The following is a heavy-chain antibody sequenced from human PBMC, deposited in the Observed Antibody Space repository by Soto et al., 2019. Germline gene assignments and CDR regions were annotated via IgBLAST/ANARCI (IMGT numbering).Heavy chain of an antibody. D-gene: IGHD3-10*01. J-gene: IGHJ5*02. CDR1: GHSISSGYY. CDR3: ASSSGSGTYLSFQADL. V-gene: IGHV4-38-2*01. CDR2: FYHSGST. Sequence: SETLSLTCAVSGHSISSGYYWGWIRQPPGKGLEWIGSFYHSGSTYYNPSLKSRVTISVDTSRNLFSLKVKSVTAADTAVYYCASSSGSGTYLSFQADLWGQGTLVTVSS.